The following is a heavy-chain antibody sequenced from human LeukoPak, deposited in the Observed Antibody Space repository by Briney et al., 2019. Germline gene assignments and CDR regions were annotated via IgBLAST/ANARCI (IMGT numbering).Heavy chain of an antibody. J-gene: IGHJ2*01. CDR2: INHSGST. CDR1: DDSISSYY. Sequence: SETLSLTCTVSDDSISSYYWSWIRQPPGKGLEWIGEINHSGSTNYNPSLKSRVTISVDTSKNQFSLKLSSVTAADTAVYYCASYAKDIVVLPAASIYWYFDLWGRGTLVTVSS. CDR3: ASYAKDIVVLPAASIYWYFDL. V-gene: IGHV4-34*01. D-gene: IGHD2-2*01.